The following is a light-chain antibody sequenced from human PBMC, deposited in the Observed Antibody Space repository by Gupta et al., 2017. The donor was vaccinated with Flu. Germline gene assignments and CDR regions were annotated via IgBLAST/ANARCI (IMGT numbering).Light chain of an antibody. CDR1: QSVLYSSNNKNY. CDR3: QQYYSTPT. CDR2: WAS. V-gene: IGKV4-1*01. Sequence: DIVMTQSPDSLTVSLCARATINCKSSQSVLYSSNNKNYLAWYQQKPGQPPKLLIYWASTRESGVPDRFSGSGSGTDFTLTISSLQAEDVAVYYCQQYYSTPTFGQGTRLEIK. J-gene: IGKJ5*01.